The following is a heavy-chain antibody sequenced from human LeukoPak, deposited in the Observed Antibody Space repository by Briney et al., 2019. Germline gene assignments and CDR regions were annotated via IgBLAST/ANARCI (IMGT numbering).Heavy chain of an antibody. CDR3: AKDRSSSWSFDY. V-gene: IGHV3-30*18. J-gene: IGHJ4*02. D-gene: IGHD6-13*01. CDR2: ISYNGNNK. Sequence: GGSLGISCAASGFTFSSYGMHWVRQAPGKGLEWVAVISYNGNNKEYADSVKGRFTISRDNSKNTLYLQMNSLRAEDTAVYYCAKDRSSSWSFDYWGLGTLVTVSS. CDR1: GFTFSSYG.